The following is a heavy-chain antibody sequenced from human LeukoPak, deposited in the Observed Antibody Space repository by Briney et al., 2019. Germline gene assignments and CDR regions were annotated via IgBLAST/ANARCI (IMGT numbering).Heavy chain of an antibody. Sequence: GGSLRLSCAVSGITLSNYGMSWVRQAPGKGLEWVAGISDSGGRTNYADSVKGRFAISRDNPKNTLYLQMNSLRAEDTAVYFCAKRGVVIRVILVGFHKEAYYFDSWGQGALVTVSS. J-gene: IGHJ4*02. CDR1: GITLSNYG. V-gene: IGHV3-23*01. CDR2: ISDSGGRT. D-gene: IGHD3-22*01. CDR3: AKRGVVIRVILVGFHKEAYYFDS.